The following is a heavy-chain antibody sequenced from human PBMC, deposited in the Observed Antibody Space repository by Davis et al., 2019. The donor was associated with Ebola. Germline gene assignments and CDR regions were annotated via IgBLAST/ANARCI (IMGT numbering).Heavy chain of an antibody. CDR3: ARGGAGVVVVAATRGDYYGMDV. D-gene: IGHD2-15*01. V-gene: IGHV1-2*04. CDR1: GYTFTSYD. Sequence: ASVKVSCKASGYTFTSYDINWVRQATGQGLEWMGWMNPNSGGTNYAQKFQGWVTMTRDTSISTAYMELSRLRSDDTAVYYCARGGAGVVVVAATRGDYYGMDVWGQGTTVTVSS. J-gene: IGHJ6*02. CDR2: MNPNSGGT.